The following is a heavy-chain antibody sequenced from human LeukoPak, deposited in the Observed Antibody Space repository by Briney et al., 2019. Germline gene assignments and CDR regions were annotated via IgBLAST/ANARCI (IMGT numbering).Heavy chain of an antibody. J-gene: IGHJ4*02. D-gene: IGHD3-22*01. V-gene: IGHV3-33*01. CDR3: ARAAYDNSGYLTL. CDR1: GFTFSSYG. Sequence: GGSPRLSCVASGFTFSSYGMHWVRQGPGKGLEWVAVIWYDGTNKYYADSVKGRFTISRDSSKNTLYLQMNSLRAEDTAVYYCARAAYDNSGYLTLWGQGTLVTVSS. CDR2: IWYDGTNK.